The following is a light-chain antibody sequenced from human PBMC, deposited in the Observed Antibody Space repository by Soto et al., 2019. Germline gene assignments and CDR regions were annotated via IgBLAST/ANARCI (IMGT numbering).Light chain of an antibody. J-gene: IGKJ3*01. V-gene: IGKV1-39*01. CDR3: QQDNMTPFT. CDR1: QTVSTN. CDR2: GSY. Sequence: DIHITQSPSSLSASVCDRVTITCRASQTVSTNLNWYQRKPGKAPSLLIYGSYNLQTGVPSRFSGSGSETDFTLTISSLQPEDFGTYYCQQDNMTPFTFGPGTKVDIK.